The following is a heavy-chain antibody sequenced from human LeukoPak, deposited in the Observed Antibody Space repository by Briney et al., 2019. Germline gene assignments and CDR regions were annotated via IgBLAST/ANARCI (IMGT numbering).Heavy chain of an antibody. J-gene: IGHJ4*02. CDR1: GYTFTSYD. CDR3: ARGRGIQLWLLGGGRIDY. V-gene: IGHV1-8*01. D-gene: IGHD5-18*01. CDR2: MNPNSGNT. Sequence: GASVKVSCKASGYTFTSYDINWGRQATGQGLGWRGGMNPNSGNTGYAQKFQGRVTMTRNTSISTAYMELRSLRSEDTAVYYCARGRGIQLWLLGGGRIDYWGQGTLVTVSS.